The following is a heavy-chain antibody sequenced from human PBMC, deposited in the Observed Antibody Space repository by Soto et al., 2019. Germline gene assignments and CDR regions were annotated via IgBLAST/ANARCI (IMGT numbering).Heavy chain of an antibody. V-gene: IGHV3-7*01. CDR3: ARDSGYGSRASVNHYLDY. Sequence: GGSLRLSCAASGFTFGSYWMSWVRQAPGKGPEWLATIKWDASEKKYVDSVKGRFTTSRDNAKNALYLQMDSLRAEDTVVYYCARDSGYGSRASVNHYLDYWGQGTLVTVSS. CDR1: GFTFGSYW. J-gene: IGHJ4*01. CDR2: IKWDASEK. D-gene: IGHD3-10*01.